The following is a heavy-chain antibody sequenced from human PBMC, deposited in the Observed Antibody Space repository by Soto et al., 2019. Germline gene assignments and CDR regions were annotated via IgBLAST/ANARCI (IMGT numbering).Heavy chain of an antibody. CDR2: IYYSGST. J-gene: IGHJ4*02. D-gene: IGHD2-15*01. Sequence: NPSETLSLTCTVSGGSISSSSYYWGWIRQPPGKGLEWIGSIYYSGSTHYNPSLKSRVTISVDTSKNQFSLKLSSVTAADTAVYYCASFRYSFDYWGQGTLVTVSS. CDR3: ASFRYSFDY. CDR1: GGSISSSSYY. V-gene: IGHV4-39*01.